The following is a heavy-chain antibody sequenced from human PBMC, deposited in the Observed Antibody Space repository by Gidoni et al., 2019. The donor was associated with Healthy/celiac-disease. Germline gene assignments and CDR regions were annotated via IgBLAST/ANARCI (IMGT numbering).Heavy chain of an antibody. Sequence: QVQLQQWGAGLLKPSETLSLTCAAYGGSFSGYYWSWIRQPPGKGLEWIGEINHSGSTNYNPSLKSRVTISVDTSKNQFSLKLSSVTAADTAVYYCARELGTTDYWGQGTLVTVSS. CDR3: ARELGTTDY. V-gene: IGHV4-34*01. J-gene: IGHJ4*02. CDR1: GGSFSGYY. D-gene: IGHD3-16*01. CDR2: INHSGST.